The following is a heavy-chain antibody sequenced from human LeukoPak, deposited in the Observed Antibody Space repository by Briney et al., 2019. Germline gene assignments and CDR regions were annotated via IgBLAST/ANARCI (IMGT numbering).Heavy chain of an antibody. CDR1: GFTFSSYG. V-gene: IGHV3-30*03. D-gene: IGHD2-2*01. CDR2: ISYDGSNK. Sequence: GGSLRLSCAASGFTFSSYGMHWVRQAPGKGLEWVAVISYDGSNKYYADSVKGRFTISRDNAKNSLYLQMNSLRAEDTAVYYCAREPAANYYYYMDVWGKGTTVTVSS. CDR3: AREPAANYYYYMDV. J-gene: IGHJ6*03.